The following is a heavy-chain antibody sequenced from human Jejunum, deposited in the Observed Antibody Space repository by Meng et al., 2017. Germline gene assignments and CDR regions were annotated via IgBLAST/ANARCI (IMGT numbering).Heavy chain of an antibody. Sequence: EVRVLEAGGGLVQPGGSLRLSCAASGFSFNSYWMHWVRQGPGKGLMWVSQIKNDGSSTDYADSVKGRFTISRDNAKNMLYLQMNSLRAEDTAVYYCARGRYASVAFDYWGQGTLVTVSS. V-gene: IGHV3-74*01. J-gene: IGHJ4*02. CDR1: GFSFNSYW. CDR2: IKNDGSST. CDR3: ARGRYASVAFDY. D-gene: IGHD2-2*01.